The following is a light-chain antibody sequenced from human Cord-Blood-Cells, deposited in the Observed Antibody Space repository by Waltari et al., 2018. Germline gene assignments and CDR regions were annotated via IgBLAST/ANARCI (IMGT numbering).Light chain of an antibody. CDR1: QSVLYSSNNKNY. J-gene: IGKJ2*01. CDR3: QQYYSTPHT. Sequence: DIVMTQSPDSLAVSLGERATINCKSSQSVLYSSNNKNYLAWYHQKPGQPPKLRIYWAATRESGVPDRFSGSGSGTDFTLTISSLQAEDVAVYYCQQYYSTPHTFGQGTKLEIK. CDR2: WAA. V-gene: IGKV4-1*01.